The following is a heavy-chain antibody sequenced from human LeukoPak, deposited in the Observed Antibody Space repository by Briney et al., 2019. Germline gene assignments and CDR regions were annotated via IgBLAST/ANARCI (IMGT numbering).Heavy chain of an antibody. J-gene: IGHJ4*02. CDR3: AREESGGYFDY. Sequence: GASLKVSCKASGYTLTNYYVHWVRQAPGQGLEWMGLINPTGSSTNYAQKFRGRVTMTRDTSTSTVYMELSSLRAEDTAVYYCAREESGGYFDYWGQGTLVTVSS. D-gene: IGHD2-8*02. V-gene: IGHV1-46*01. CDR1: GYTLTNYY. CDR2: INPTGSST.